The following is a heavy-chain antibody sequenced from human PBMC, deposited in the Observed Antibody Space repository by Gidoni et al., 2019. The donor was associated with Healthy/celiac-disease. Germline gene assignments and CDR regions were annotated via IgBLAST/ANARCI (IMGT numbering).Heavy chain of an antibody. J-gene: IGHJ4*02. Sequence: PGQGLEWMGIINPSGGSTSYAQKFQGRVTMTRDTSTSTVYMELSSLRSEDTAVYYCARDSRLNTPRLRLSYYFDYWGQGTLVTVSS. V-gene: IGHV1-46*01. CDR3: ARDSRLNTPRLRLSYYFDY. D-gene: IGHD5-12*01. CDR2: INPSGGST.